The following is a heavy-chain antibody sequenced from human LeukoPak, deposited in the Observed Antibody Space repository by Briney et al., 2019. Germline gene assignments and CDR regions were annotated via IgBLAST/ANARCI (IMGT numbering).Heavy chain of an antibody. Sequence: GGSLRLSCAASGFTFSSYSMNWVRQAPGKGLEWVSSISSSSSYIYYADSVKGRFTISRDNAKNSLYLQMNSLRAEDTAVYYCARDSQRDIVVVPAAIYNYWGQGTLVTVYS. V-gene: IGHV3-21*01. CDR1: GFTFSSYS. J-gene: IGHJ4*02. CDR2: ISSSSSYI. CDR3: ARDSQRDIVVVPAAIYNY. D-gene: IGHD2-2*02.